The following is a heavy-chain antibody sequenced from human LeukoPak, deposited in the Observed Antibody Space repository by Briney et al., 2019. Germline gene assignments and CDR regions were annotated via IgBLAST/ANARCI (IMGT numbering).Heavy chain of an antibody. CDR1: GLTFSSYW. J-gene: IGHJ4*02. Sequence: GGSLRLSCAASGLTFSSYWMSWVRQAPGKGLEWVANIKQDGSEKYYVDSVKGRFTISRDNAKNSLYLQMNSLRAEDTAVYYCARGTGNYWGQGTLVTVSS. CDR2: IKQDGSEK. D-gene: IGHD2-8*02. CDR3: ARGTGNY. V-gene: IGHV3-7*01.